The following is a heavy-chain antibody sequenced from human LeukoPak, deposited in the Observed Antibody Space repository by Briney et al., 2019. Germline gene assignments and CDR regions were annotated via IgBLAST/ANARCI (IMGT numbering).Heavy chain of an antibody. CDR1: GYTFTSFD. D-gene: IGHD6-13*01. CDR2: MNPNSGNT. Sequence: ASVKVSCKASGYTFTSFDINWVRQATGQGLEWMGWMNPNSGNTGYAQKFQGRVTVTRNTSISTAYMELSSLRSEDTAVYYCASSWYTSTAFDYWGQGTLVTVSS. V-gene: IGHV1-8*01. J-gene: IGHJ4*02. CDR3: ASSWYTSTAFDY.